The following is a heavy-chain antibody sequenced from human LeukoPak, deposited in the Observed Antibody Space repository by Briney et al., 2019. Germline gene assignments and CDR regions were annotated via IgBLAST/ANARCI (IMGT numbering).Heavy chain of an antibody. Sequence: SETLSLTCAVYGGSLSDYYWSWIRRPPGKGLEWIGEINHSGSTNCNPSLKSRVTISLDTSENQFSLKLTSVTAADTAVYYCARGLTFYGILTGLDSWGQGTLVTVSS. D-gene: IGHD3-9*01. CDR2: INHSGST. CDR3: ARGLTFYGILTGLDS. V-gene: IGHV4-34*01. J-gene: IGHJ1*01. CDR1: GGSLSDYY.